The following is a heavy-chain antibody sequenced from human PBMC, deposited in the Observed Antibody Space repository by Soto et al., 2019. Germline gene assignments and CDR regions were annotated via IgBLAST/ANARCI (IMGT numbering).Heavy chain of an antibody. CDR2: MNPNSGNT. J-gene: IGHJ6*02. CDR3: ARGQGYGSSSSLYYYGMDV. V-gene: IGHV1-8*01. D-gene: IGHD6-6*01. CDR1: GYTFTSYD. Sequence: QVQLVQSGAEVKKPGASVKVSCKASGYTFTSYDINWVRQATGQGLEWMGWMNPNSGNTGYAQKFQGRVTMTRNTSISTAYMELSSLRSEDTAVYYCARGQGYGSSSSLYYYGMDVWGQGTTVTVSS.